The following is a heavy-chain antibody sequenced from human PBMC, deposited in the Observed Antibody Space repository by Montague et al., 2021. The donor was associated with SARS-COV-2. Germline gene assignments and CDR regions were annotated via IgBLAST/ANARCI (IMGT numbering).Heavy chain of an antibody. CDR1: GFNFRSYN. Sequence: SLRLSCAASGFNFRSYNMHWVRQAPGKGLDWVAVISSDGSEQYYADSLRGRFTISRDNSGSTVFLQVHSLRPDDTAVYYCARGFFAGITSALDVWGQGTAVTVSS. CDR3: ARGFFAGITSALDV. J-gene: IGHJ6*01. V-gene: IGHV3-30*04. CDR2: ISSDGSEQ. D-gene: IGHD6-13*01.